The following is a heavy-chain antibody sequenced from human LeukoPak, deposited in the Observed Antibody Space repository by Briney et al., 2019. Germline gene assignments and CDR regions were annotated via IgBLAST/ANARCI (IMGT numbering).Heavy chain of an antibody. V-gene: IGHV1-46*01. CDR1: GYTFTSYY. CDR2: INPSGGST. CDR3: ARAGSSGWYNYYYYGMGV. J-gene: IGHJ6*02. D-gene: IGHD6-19*01. Sequence: GASVKVSCKASGYTFTSYYMHWVRQAPGQGLEWMGIINPSGGSTSYAQKFQGRVTMTRDTSTSTVYMELSSLRSEDTAVYYCARAGSSGWYNYYYYGMGVWGQGTTVTVSS.